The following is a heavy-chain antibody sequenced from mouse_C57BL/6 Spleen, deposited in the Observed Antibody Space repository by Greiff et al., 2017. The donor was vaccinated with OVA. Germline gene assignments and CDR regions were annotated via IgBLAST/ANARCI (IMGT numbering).Heavy chain of an antibody. CDR2: ISSGSSTI. J-gene: IGHJ4*01. Sequence: EVKLVESGGGLVKPGGSLTLSCAASGFTFSDYGMHWVRQAPEKGLEWVAYISSGSSTIYYAATVKGRFTISRENDKNSLFLQMTRLRSEDTAMYYCDRPLITTVVEDAMDYWGQGTSVTVSS. CDR1: GFTFSDYG. CDR3: DRPLITTVVEDAMDY. D-gene: IGHD1-1*01. V-gene: IGHV5-17*01.